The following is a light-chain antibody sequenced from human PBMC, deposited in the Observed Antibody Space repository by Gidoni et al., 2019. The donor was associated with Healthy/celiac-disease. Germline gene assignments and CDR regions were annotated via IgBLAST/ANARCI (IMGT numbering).Light chain of an antibody. V-gene: IGKV3-20*01. J-gene: IGKJ1*01. CDR3: QQYGMT. Sequence: IVLTQSPGTLSLSPGERATLSCRASQSVSSSYLAWYQQKPGQAPRLLIYGASSRATGIPDRFSGSGSGTDFTLTISRLEPEDFAVYYCQQYGMTFGQGTKVEIK. CDR2: GAS. CDR1: QSVSSSY.